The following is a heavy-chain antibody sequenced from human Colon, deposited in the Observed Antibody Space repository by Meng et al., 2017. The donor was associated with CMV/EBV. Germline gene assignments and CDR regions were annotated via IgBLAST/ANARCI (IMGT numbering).Heavy chain of an antibody. CDR2: INQSGST. J-gene: IGHJ4*02. Sequence: ESLKISCAVSGGYLSGYYWSWIRQPPGKGLECIGEINQSGSTNYNPSLKSRVAISLGTSGNQFSLKVNSVTAADTAVYYCARGRSIVGATYIDYWGQGTLVTVSS. CDR3: ARGRSIVGATYIDY. CDR1: GGYLSGYY. V-gene: IGHV4-34*01. D-gene: IGHD1-26*01.